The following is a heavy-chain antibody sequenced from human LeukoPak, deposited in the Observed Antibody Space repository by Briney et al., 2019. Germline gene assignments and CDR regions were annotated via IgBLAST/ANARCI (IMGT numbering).Heavy chain of an antibody. V-gene: IGHV3-30*03. Sequence: GRSLRLSCAASGFTFSSYGMHWVRQAPGKGLEWVAVISYDGSNKYYADSVKGRFTISRDNSKNTLYLQMNSLRAEDTAVYYCARVVSPGGARENNWFDPWGQGTLVTVSS. D-gene: IGHD5/OR15-5a*01. CDR2: ISYDGSNK. CDR3: ARVVSPGGARENNWFDP. J-gene: IGHJ5*02. CDR1: GFTFSSYG.